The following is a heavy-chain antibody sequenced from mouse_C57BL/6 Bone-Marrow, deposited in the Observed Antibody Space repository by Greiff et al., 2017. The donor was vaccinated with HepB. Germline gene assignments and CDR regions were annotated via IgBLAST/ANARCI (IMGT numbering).Heavy chain of an antibody. Sequence: EVQLVESGPELVKPGASVKISCKASGYSFTDYNMNWVKQSNGKSLEWIGVINPNYGTTSYNQKFKGKATLTVDQSSSTAYMQLNSLTSEDSAVYYCARPSYSNYVDYAMDYWGQGTSVTVSS. CDR2: INPNYGTT. V-gene: IGHV1-39*01. CDR3: ARPSYSNYVDYAMDY. J-gene: IGHJ4*01. D-gene: IGHD2-5*01. CDR1: GYSFTDYN.